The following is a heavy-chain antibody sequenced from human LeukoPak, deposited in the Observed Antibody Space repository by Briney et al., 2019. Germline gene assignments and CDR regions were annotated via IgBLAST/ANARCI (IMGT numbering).Heavy chain of an antibody. D-gene: IGHD3-10*01. J-gene: IGHJ4*02. CDR2: FYDTGSP. CDR3: ARGRGSLTY. V-gene: IGHV4-59*01. Sequence: TTSETLSLTCTVPGGSISLYYWSWIRQPPGKGLEWIGYFYDTGSPKYNPSLERRVTISVDMSRNQFSLNLTSVTAADTAVYYCARGRGSLTYWGQGTLATVSS. CDR1: GGSISLYY.